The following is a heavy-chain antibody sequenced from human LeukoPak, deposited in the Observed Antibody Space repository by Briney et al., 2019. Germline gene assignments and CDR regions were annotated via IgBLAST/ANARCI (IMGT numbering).Heavy chain of an antibody. D-gene: IGHD3-9*01. Sequence: SVKVSCKAFGGNFNSYTVNWVRQAPGQVLEWMGGILPLFNAADYAQKFRGRVTISADESTSTAYMEVSSLTSEDTAVYYCARQFDLGSPWGQGTLVTVSS. V-gene: IGHV1-69*13. CDR3: ARQFDLGSP. CDR1: GGNFNSYT. CDR2: ILPLFNAA. J-gene: IGHJ5*02.